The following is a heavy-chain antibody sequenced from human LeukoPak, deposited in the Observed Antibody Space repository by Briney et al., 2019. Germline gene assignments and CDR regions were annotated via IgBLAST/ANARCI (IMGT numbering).Heavy chain of an antibody. CDR3: ATLETGPGDY. CDR1: GYKFNEYW. Sequence: GESLKISCKASGYKFNEYWIGWVRQMPGKGLEWMGIIYPGDSDTRYGPSFQGQVTISADKSISTAYLQWSSLKASDTAMYYCATLETGPGDYWGQGTLVTVSS. V-gene: IGHV5-51*01. D-gene: IGHD1-1*01. CDR2: IYPGDSDT. J-gene: IGHJ4*02.